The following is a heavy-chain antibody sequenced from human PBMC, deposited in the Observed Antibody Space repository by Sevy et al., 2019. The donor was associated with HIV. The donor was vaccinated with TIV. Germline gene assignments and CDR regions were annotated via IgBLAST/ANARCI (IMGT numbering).Heavy chain of an antibody. CDR2: ILSDGSNK. CDR1: GFIFSSYG. D-gene: IGHD6-19*01. J-gene: IGHJ4*02. V-gene: IGHV3-33*05. Sequence: GGSLRLSCAASGFIFSSYGMHWVRQAPGKGLEWVAVILSDGSNKYYADSVKGRFTISRDNSKNTLYLQMNSLTAEDTALYYCARVGLGIHFDYWGQGTLVTVSS. CDR3: ARVGLGIHFDY.